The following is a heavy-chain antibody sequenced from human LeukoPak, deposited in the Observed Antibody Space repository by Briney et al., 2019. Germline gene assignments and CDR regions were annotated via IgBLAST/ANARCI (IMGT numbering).Heavy chain of an antibody. D-gene: IGHD2-15*01. V-gene: IGHV3-30*03. CDR3: ARDFTVVVVAATRY. CDR2: ISYDGSNK. CDR1: GFTFSSYG. J-gene: IGHJ4*02. Sequence: GGSLRLSCAASGFTFSSYGMHWVRQAPGKGLEWVAVISYDGSNKYYADSVKGRFTISRDNSKNTLYLQMNSLRAEDTAVYYCARDFTVVVVAATRYWGQGTLVTVSS.